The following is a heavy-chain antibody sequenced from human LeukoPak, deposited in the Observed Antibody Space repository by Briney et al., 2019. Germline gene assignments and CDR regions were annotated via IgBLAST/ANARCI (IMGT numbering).Heavy chain of an antibody. CDR2: TSNDKT. CDR1: GFPFSSHA. CDR3: VREAGYCAPVCVKTNWFDP. Sequence: SGGSLRLSCAASGFPFSSHAMSWVRQPPGKGLEWVAATSNDKTYYADSVRGRFAISRDDSTNTVYLHMNSLRDEDTALYHCVREAGYCAPVCVKTNWFDPWGQGTLVTVSS. D-gene: IGHD2-15*01. V-gene: IGHV3-23*01. J-gene: IGHJ5*02.